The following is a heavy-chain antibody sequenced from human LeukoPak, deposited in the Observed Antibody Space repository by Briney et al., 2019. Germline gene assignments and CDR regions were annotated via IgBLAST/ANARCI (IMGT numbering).Heavy chain of an antibody. CDR1: GGPFDGYY. CDR2: ITYDGRT. J-gene: IGHJ4*02. Sequence: SETLSLTCAVFGGPFDGYYWSWIRQSPGKGLEWIGEITYDGRTKYNPSLRSRVSISVDTSKIQFSLNLTSVTAADTAIYYCARGLASGYPPIPFDYWGQGTQVTVSS. V-gene: IGHV4-34*01. D-gene: IGHD3-3*01. CDR3: ARGLASGYPPIPFDY.